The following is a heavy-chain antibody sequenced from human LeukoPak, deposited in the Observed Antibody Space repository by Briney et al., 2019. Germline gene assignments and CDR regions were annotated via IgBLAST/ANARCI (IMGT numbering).Heavy chain of an antibody. V-gene: IGHV4-38-2*01. J-gene: IGHJ4*02. CDR2: FYHSGNT. D-gene: IGHD3-22*01. CDR3: ARNGDTSGYYYLAPTTFDY. CDR1: GYSISSGYY. Sequence: EASETLSLTCAVSGYSISSGYYWGWIRQPPGKGLEWIGSFYHSGNTNYNPSLKSRVTISVDTSKNQFSLNLSSVTATDTAVYYCARNGDTSGYYYLAPTTFDYWGQGTLVTVSS.